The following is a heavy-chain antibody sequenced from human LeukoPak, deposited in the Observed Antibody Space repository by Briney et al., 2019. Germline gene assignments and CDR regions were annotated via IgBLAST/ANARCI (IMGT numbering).Heavy chain of an antibody. D-gene: IGHD2-2*01. CDR1: GFTFSTNA. J-gene: IGHJ4*02. Sequence: GGSLRLSCAASGFTFSTNAMSWVRQAPGKGLEWVSAISGRTGSTYYSDSVKGRFTISRDNAKNSLYLQMNSLRAEDTAVYYCARGGIADIVVVPRWGGGYFDYWGQGTLVTVSS. CDR2: ISGRTGST. CDR3: ARGGIADIVVVPRWGGGYFDY. V-gene: IGHV3-23*01.